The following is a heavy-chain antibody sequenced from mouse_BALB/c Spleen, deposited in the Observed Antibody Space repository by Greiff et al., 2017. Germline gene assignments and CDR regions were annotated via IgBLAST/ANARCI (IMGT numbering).Heavy chain of an antibody. Sequence: EVKVVESGGGLVKPGGSLKLSCAASGFTFSSYTMSWVRQTPETRLELVATISSGGSYTYYPDSVKGRFTISRDNAKNTLYLQMSSLQSEDTAMYYCTRGGIYYGYDEAMDYWGQGTSVTVSS. D-gene: IGHD2-2*01. V-gene: IGHV5-6-4*01. CDR3: TRGGIYYGYDEAMDY. J-gene: IGHJ4*01. CDR2: ISSGGSYT. CDR1: GFTFSSYT.